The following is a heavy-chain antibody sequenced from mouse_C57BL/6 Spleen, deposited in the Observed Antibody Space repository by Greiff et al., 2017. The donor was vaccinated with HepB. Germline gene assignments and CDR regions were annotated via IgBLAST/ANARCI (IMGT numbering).Heavy chain of an antibody. CDR1: GYTFTSYG. J-gene: IGHJ4*01. V-gene: IGHV1-58*01. CDR3: ARPYYYGNYNAMDY. CDR2: IYIGNGYT. Sequence: VQLQQSGAELVRPGSSVKMSCKTSGYTFTSYGINWVKQRPGQGLEWIGYIYIGNGYTEYNEKFKGKATLTTDTSSSTAYMQLSSLTSEGSAISFCARPYYYGNYNAMDYWGQGTSVTVSS. D-gene: IGHD2-1*01.